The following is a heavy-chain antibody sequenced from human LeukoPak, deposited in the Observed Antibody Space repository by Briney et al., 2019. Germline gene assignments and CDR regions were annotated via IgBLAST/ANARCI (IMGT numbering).Heavy chain of an antibody. CDR1: GFSFRNYA. Sequence: GGSLRLSCAASGFSFRNYAMAWVRQAPGKGLEWVSVISDSGETTYYADSVKGRFTISRDDSKNTLYLQVNSLRAEDTAVYYCEKDRRRTSGWYVFDYWGQGTLVAVSS. V-gene: IGHV3-23*01. D-gene: IGHD6-19*01. J-gene: IGHJ4*02. CDR2: ISDSGETT. CDR3: EKDRRRTSGWYVFDY.